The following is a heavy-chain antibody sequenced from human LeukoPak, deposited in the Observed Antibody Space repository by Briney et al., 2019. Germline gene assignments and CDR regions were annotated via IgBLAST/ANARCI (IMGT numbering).Heavy chain of an antibody. D-gene: IGHD6-6*01. J-gene: IGHJ6*03. CDR2: IIHTGST. V-gene: IGHV4-34*01. CDR3: ARGRVAARRGYYYMDV. Sequence: PSETLSLTCTVSGGSISSYYWSWIRQPPGKGLEWIGEIIHTGSTNYNPSLKSRVTISVDTAKNQFSLKLSSVTAADTAVYYCARGRVAARRGYYYMDVWGKGTTVTVSS. CDR1: GGSISSYY.